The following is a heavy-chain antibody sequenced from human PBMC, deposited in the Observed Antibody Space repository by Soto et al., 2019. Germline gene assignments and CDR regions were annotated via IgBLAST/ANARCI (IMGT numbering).Heavy chain of an antibody. Sequence: GGSLRLSCAASGFTLNTYGMYWVRQAPGKGLEWVAVSWYDGTNKDYADSVKGRFTISRDNSRKTLYLQMTSLRAEDTAVYYCARVYPPWSPYFYYYTDVWGQGTTVTVSS. D-gene: IGHD2-2*02. CDR3: ARVYPPWSPYFYYYTDV. V-gene: IGHV3-33*07. CDR2: SWYDGTNK. CDR1: GFTLNTYG. J-gene: IGHJ6*03.